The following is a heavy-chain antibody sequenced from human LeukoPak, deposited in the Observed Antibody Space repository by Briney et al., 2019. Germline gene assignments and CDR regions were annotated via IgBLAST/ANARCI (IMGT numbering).Heavy chain of an antibody. CDR1: GFTFSSYE. CDR2: IKEDGSEK. Sequence: PGGSLRLSCAASGFTFSSYEMTWVRQAPGKGLEWVANIKEDGSEKYYVDSVKGRFTMSRDNAKNSLYLQMNSLRAEDTAFYYCARGSSLAYWGQGTLVTVSS. V-gene: IGHV3-7*01. J-gene: IGHJ4*02. D-gene: IGHD6-6*01. CDR3: ARGSSLAY.